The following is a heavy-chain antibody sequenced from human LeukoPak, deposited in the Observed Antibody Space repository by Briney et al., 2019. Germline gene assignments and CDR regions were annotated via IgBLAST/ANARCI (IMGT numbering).Heavy chain of an antibody. CDR3: ANFRMGIFGVALLDV. V-gene: IGHV3-30*02. J-gene: IGHJ6*04. D-gene: IGHD3-3*01. Sequence: GGSLRLSCAASGFTFSSYGMHWVGQAPGKGLEGVAFIRYDGSNKYYADSVKGRFTISRDNSKNTMYVQMNSLKTEDTAVYYCANFRMGIFGVALLDVWGKGTTVTVSS. CDR1: GFTFSSYG. CDR2: IRYDGSNK.